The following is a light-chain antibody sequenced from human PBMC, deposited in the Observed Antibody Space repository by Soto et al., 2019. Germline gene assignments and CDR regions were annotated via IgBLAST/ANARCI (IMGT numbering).Light chain of an antibody. J-gene: IGKJ4*01. CDR3: QQRSRYKLT. CDR2: SAS. CDR1: QALSNY. V-gene: IGKV1-9*01. Sequence: DIQLTQSPSVLSASVGDTVTITCRASQALSNYLAWYQQKPGKAPDLLIYSASTLQSGVPSRFSGSGSETEFSLTIRALQPEDFATYYCQQRSRYKLTFGAGTKVDIK.